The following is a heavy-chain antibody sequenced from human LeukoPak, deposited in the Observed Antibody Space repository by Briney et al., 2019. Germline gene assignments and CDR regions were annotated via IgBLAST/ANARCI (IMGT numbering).Heavy chain of an antibody. Sequence: GGSLRLSCAASGFTFSTYSMNWVRQAPGKGLEWVSYISSSRSTIYYADSVKGRFTISRDNAKNSLYLQMNSLRADDTAVYYCARVRQSGSPLDYWGQGTLVTVSS. J-gene: IGHJ4*02. CDR3: ARVRQSGSPLDY. D-gene: IGHD1-26*01. CDR2: ISSSRSTI. V-gene: IGHV3-48*04. CDR1: GFTFSTYS.